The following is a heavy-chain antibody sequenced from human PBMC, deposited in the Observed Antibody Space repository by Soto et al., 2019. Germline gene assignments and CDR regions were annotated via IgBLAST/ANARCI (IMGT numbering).Heavy chain of an antibody. V-gene: IGHV3-21*01. CDR1: GFSFSSDS. CDR3: ARDPPTGTTLDWVDS. J-gene: IGHJ5*01. Sequence: EVQLVESGGGLVKPGGSLRLSCAASGFSFSSDSMGWVRQAPGKGLEWVSSISSSGSFMNYADSVKGRFTISRDNAKNSLYLQMRSLKDEDTAVYYCARDPPTGTTLDWVDSWGQGTLVTVSS. CDR2: ISSSGSFM. D-gene: IGHD1-7*01.